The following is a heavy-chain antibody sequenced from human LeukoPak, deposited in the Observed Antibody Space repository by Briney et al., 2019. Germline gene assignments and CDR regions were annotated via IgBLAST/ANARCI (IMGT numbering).Heavy chain of an antibody. CDR1: GGSISSYY. CDR2: IYYSGST. J-gene: IGHJ4*02. V-gene: IGHV4-59*08. CDR3: ARRGIAAALDY. D-gene: IGHD6-13*01. Sequence: PSETLSLTCTVSGGSISSYYWSWIRQPPGKGLEWIGHIYYSGSTNYNPSLKSRVTISVDTSKNQFSLKLSSVTAADTAVYYCARRGIAAALDYWGQGTLVTVSS.